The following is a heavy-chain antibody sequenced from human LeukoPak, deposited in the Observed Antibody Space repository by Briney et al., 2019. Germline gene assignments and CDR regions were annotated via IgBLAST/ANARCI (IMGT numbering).Heavy chain of an antibody. Sequence: RTSETLSLTCTVSGGSISNYYWSWIRQPAGEGLEWIGRIYTSGSTNYNPSLKSRVTMSVETSKNQFSLKLSSVTAADTAVYYCASWSGSFDYWGQGTLVTVSS. CDR3: ASWSGSFDY. CDR2: IYTSGST. D-gene: IGHD3-3*01. V-gene: IGHV4-4*07. CDR1: GGSISNYY. J-gene: IGHJ4*02.